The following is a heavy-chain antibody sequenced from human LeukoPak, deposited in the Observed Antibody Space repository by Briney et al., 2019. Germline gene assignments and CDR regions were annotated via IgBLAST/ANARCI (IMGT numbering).Heavy chain of an antibody. CDR1: GFTFSDYA. D-gene: IGHD3-22*01. Sequence: GGSLRLSCVASGFTFSDYAMAWVRQAPGKGLEWVSAITSGGDHTYYAGSVRGRFSISRDNSKNTLYLQMNGLTAEDTALYFCAKDGLYYDTSAHVYYFNYWGQGTLVAVSS. CDR2: ITSGGDHT. CDR3: AKDGLYYDTSAHVYYFNY. J-gene: IGHJ4*02. V-gene: IGHV3-23*01.